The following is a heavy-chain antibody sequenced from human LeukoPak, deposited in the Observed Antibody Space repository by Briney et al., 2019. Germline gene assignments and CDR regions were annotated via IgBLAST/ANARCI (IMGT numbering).Heavy chain of an antibody. V-gene: IGHV1-2*02. CDR2: INPNSGGT. CDR1: GYTFTDYY. J-gene: IGHJ4*02. CDR3: ARESDLDY. Sequence: ASVMVSCKASGYTFTDYYIQWVRQAPGQGLEWMGWINPNSGGTNYAQKFQGRVTMTRDTSISTAYMELSRLRSDDTAVYYCARESDLDYWGQGTLVTVSS.